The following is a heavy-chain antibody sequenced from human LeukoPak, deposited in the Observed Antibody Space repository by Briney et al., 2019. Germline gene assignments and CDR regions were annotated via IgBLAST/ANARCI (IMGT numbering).Heavy chain of an antibody. V-gene: IGHV4-59*08. D-gene: IGHD1-26*01. CDR2: IYYSGST. CDR3: ARHGSSNYYYAMDV. J-gene: IGHJ6*02. Sequence: SETLSLTCTVSGGSTSSYYWGWIRQPPGKGLEWIGYIYYSGSTNYNPSLKSRVAMLVDTSKNQFSLKLNSVTAADTAIYYCARHGSSNYYYAMDVWGQGTTVTVSS. CDR1: GGSTSSYY.